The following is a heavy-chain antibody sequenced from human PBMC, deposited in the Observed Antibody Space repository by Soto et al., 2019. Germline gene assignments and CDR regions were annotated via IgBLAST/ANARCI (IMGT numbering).Heavy chain of an antibody. CDR2: IYYSGST. D-gene: IGHD5-18*01. CDR3: AREPIQLWSGGQD. CDR1: GGSISSSGYY. J-gene: IGHJ4*02. Sequence: SETLSLTCTVSGGSISSSGYYWSWIRQHPGKGLEWIGYIYYSGSTYYNPSLKSRVTISVDTSKNQFSLKLSSVTAADTAVYYCAREPIQLWSGGQDWGQGTLVTVS. V-gene: IGHV4-31*03.